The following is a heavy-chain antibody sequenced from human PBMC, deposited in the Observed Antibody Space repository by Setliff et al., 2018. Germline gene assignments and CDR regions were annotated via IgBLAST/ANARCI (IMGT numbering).Heavy chain of an antibody. Sequence: ASVKVSCKGSGYTFSTYAIIWMRQAPGQGLEWMGWINTNTGNPSYAQGFTGRFVFSLDTSVSTAYLQISSLKAEDTAIYYCAKGSRFGTIVYRGDYYLDVWGKGTTVTVS. J-gene: IGHJ6*03. CDR1: GYTFSTYA. CDR2: INTNTGNP. CDR3: AKGSRFGTIVYRGDYYLDV. D-gene: IGHD3-10*01. V-gene: IGHV7-4-1*02.